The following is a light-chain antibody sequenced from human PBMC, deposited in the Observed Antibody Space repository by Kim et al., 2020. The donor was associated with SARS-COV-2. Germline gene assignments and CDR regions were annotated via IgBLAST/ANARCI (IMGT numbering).Light chain of an antibody. CDR3: SSYTSSITPV. CDR2: DVS. J-gene: IGLJ1*01. V-gene: IGLV2-14*03. Sequence: QSALTQPASVSGSPGQSITISCTGTSSDVGSYNFVSWYQQHPGKAPLLFISDVSSRPSGVSNRFSGSKSGNTASLTISGLQAEDEADYYCSSYTSSITPVFGTGTKVTVL. CDR1: SSDVGSYNF.